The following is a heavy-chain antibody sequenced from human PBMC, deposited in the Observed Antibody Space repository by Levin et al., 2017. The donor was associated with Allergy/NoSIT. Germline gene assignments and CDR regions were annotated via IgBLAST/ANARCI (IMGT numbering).Heavy chain of an antibody. CDR1: GFTFDDYA. D-gene: IGHD2-15*01. CDR3: AKDIKKESLGGYYGMDG. J-gene: IGHJ6*02. Sequence: SLKISCAASGFTFDDYAMHWVRQAPGKGLEWVSGISWNSGSIGYADSVKGRFTISRDNAKNSLYLQMNSLRAEDTALYYCAKDIKKESLGGYYGMDGWGQGTTVTVSS. CDR2: ISWNSGSI. V-gene: IGHV3-9*01.